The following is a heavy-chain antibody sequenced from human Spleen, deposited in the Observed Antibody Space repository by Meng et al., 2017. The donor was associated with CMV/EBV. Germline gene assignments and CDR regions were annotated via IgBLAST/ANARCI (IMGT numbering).Heavy chain of an antibody. CDR1: GFTFNNYA. CDR2: VLGTGPT. CDR3: ARGDSSTTWLVFDY. J-gene: IGHJ4*02. D-gene: IGHD6-13*01. Sequence: CSASGFTFNNYAMTWVRQAPGKGLECVSTVLGTGPTYYADYVKGRFTISRDDSRNTLFLQLNSLRDEDTAVFYCARGDSSTTWLVFDYWGLGTLVTVSS. V-gene: IGHV3-23*01.